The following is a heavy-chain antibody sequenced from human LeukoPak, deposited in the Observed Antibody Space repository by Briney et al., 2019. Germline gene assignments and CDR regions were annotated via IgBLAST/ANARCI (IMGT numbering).Heavy chain of an antibody. Sequence: GGSLRLSCAASGFSFSDYNINWVRQAPGKGLEWASSISTSSTYIFYADSVKGRFTISRDNAKNSLYLQMNSLRADDTAVYYCATGKHYYDSSGYYFYYFDYWGQGTLVTVSS. CDR3: ATGKHYYDSSGYYFYYFDY. CDR1: GFSFSDYN. CDR2: ISTSSTYI. J-gene: IGHJ4*02. D-gene: IGHD3-22*01. V-gene: IGHV3-21*01.